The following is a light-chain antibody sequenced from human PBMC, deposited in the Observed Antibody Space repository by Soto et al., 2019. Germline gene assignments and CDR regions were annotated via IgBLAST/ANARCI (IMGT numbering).Light chain of an antibody. J-gene: IGKJ1*01. V-gene: IGKV3-20*01. Sequence: EMVLTQSPGTLSLSPGERATLSCKASQGVGSNYLAWYQQKPGQAPRPLIYGASSRATGIPDRFSGSGSGADFTLPISILEPEDCAVYYCQQDGSSPWTFGQGTTVEIQ. CDR1: QGVGSNY. CDR2: GAS. CDR3: QQDGSSPWT.